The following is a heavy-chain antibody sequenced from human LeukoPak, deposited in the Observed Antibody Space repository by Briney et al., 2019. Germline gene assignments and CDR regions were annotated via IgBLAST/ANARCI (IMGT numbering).Heavy chain of an antibody. CDR2: ISGSGGST. CDR1: GFTFSSYA. J-gene: IGHJ4*02. V-gene: IGHV3-23*01. D-gene: IGHD6-19*01. CDR3: AKDETLAVAGDLDY. Sequence: GGSLRLSCAASGFTFSSYAMSWVRQAPGKGLEWVSAISGSGGSTYYADSVKGRFTISRDNSKNTLYLQMNSLRAEHTAVYYCAKDETLAVAGDLDYWGQGTLVTVSS.